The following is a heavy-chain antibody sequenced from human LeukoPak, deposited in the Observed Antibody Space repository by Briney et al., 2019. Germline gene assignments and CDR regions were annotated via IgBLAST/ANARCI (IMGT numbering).Heavy chain of an antibody. V-gene: IGHV3-23*01. D-gene: IGHD6-13*01. CDR2: FSVGGGDT. J-gene: IGHJ3*02. CDR1: GFSFSSYA. Sequence: RGSLRLSCAASGFSFSSYAMSWGRQPPGKGLEWVSIFSVGGGDTYYADSVKGRFTISRDNSKNPLCLQMNSLRVEDKAVYYCARDWPSGWQQLPDYDAVDIWGQGTMVTVSS. CDR3: ARDWPSGWQQLPDYDAVDI.